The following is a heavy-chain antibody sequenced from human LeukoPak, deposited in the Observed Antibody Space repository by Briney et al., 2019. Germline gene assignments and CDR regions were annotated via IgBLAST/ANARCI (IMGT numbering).Heavy chain of an antibody. V-gene: IGHV4-4*02. CDR2: IYHSGSI. CDR3: ARGPGDFDY. Sequence: PSETLSLTCAVSGGSISSNHWWTWVRQPPGKGLEWIGEIYHSGSINYNPSLESRVTIPVDKSKNQFSLRLSSVTAADTAVYYCARGPGDFDYWGQGTLVTVSS. J-gene: IGHJ4*02. CDR1: GGSISSNHW.